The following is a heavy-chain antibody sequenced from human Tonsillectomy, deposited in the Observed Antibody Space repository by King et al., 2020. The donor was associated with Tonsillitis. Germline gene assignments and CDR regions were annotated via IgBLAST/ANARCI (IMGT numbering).Heavy chain of an antibody. CDR1: GFTFSSYD. CDR3: ARVSTTRDAFDI. J-gene: IGHJ3*02. Sequence: QLVQSGGGLVQPGGSLRLSCAASGFTFSSYDMHWVRQATGKGLEWVSAIGTAADTYFPGSLKGRLPISRENAKNSLYLQKNSLRAGDTAVYYCARVSTTRDAFDIWGQGTMVTVSS. D-gene: IGHD4-17*01. V-gene: IGHV3-13*04. CDR2: IGTAADT.